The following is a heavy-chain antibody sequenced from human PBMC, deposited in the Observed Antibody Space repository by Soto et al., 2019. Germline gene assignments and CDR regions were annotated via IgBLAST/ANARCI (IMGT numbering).Heavy chain of an antibody. J-gene: IGHJ6*02. D-gene: IGHD4-17*01. CDR3: AKEGLRLYYYGMDV. CDR1: GFTFSSYG. Sequence: GGSLRLSCAASGFTFSSYGMHWVRQAPGKGLEWVAVISYHGSNKYYADSVKGRFTISRDNSKNTLYLQMNSLRAEDTAVYYCAKEGLRLYYYGMDVWGQGTTVTVS. CDR2: ISYHGSNK. V-gene: IGHV3-30*18.